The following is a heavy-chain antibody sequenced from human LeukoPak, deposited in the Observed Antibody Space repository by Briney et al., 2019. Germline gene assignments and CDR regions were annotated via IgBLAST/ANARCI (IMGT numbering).Heavy chain of an antibody. CDR2: IKQDGSEK. CDR3: TKDLTDYHYYYTDV. D-gene: IGHD2-21*02. Sequence: GGSLRLSCTASGFSFSYYWMSWVRQAPGKGLEWVANIKQDGSEKYYVDSVKGRFTSSRDNSKNTLYLQMNSLRAEDTAVYYCTKDLTDYHYYYTDVWGKGTTVIVSS. CDR1: GFSFSYYW. J-gene: IGHJ6*03. V-gene: IGHV3-7*03.